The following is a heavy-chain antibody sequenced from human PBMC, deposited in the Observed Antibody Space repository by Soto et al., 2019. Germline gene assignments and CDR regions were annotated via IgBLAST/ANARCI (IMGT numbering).Heavy chain of an antibody. CDR1: GGSFSGYY. J-gene: IGHJ5*02. CDR3: ARGLPSVYCSGGSCTDWFDP. V-gene: IGHV4-34*01. Sequence: ETLSLTCAVYGGSFSGYYWSWIRQPPGKGLEWIGEINHSGSTDYNPSLKSRVTISVDTSKNQFSLKLGSVTAADTAVYYCARGLPSVYCSGGSCTDWFDPWGQGTLVTVSS. CDR2: INHSGST. D-gene: IGHD2-15*01.